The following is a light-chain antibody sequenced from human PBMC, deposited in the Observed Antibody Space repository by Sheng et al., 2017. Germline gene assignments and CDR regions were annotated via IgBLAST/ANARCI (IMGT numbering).Light chain of an antibody. CDR1: QSVSSN. V-gene: IGKV3-15*01. CDR2: GAS. J-gene: IGKJ4*01. CDR3: QQYNNWPLT. Sequence: EIVLTQSPDTLSLSPGERATLSCRASQSVSSNLAWYQQKPGQAPRLLTKGASTRAAGIPARFSGSGSGTEFTLTISSLQSEDFAVYYCQQYNNWPLTFGGGTKVEIK.